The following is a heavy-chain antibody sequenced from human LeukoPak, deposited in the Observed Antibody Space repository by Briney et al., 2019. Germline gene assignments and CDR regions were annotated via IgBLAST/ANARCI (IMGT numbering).Heavy chain of an antibody. J-gene: IGHJ4*02. CDR1: GFTLSSYS. CDR3: ARDSYYYDSSGYYIYSFDY. V-gene: IGHV3-21*01. D-gene: IGHD3-22*01. CDR2: ISSSSNYI. Sequence: GGSLRLSCAASGFTLSSYSMNWVRQAPGKGLEWVSSISSSSNYIYYADSVKGRFTISRDNAKNSLFLQMNSLRAEDTAVYYCARDSYYYDSSGYYIYSFDYWGQGTLVTVSS.